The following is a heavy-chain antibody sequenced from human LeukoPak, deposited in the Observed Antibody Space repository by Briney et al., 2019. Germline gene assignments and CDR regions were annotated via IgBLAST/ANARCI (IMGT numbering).Heavy chain of an antibody. CDR1: GYTFTSYY. Sequence: ASVKVSCKASGYTFTSYYMHWVRQAPGQGLEWMGLINPTGGSTGYAQKFQGRVTMTRNTSISTAYMELSSLTSEDTAVYYCARGGRYYDSSGYSYWGQGTLVTVSS. V-gene: IGHV1-46*01. D-gene: IGHD3-22*01. J-gene: IGHJ4*02. CDR3: ARGGRYYDSSGYSY. CDR2: INPTGGST.